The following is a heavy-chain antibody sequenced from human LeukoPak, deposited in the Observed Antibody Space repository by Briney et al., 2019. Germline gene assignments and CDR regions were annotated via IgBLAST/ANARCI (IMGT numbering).Heavy chain of an antibody. D-gene: IGHD3-3*01. CDR3: ARVLLESFWSGYHGVYFDY. CDR1: GYTFTGYY. J-gene: IGHJ4*02. Sequence: ASVKVSCKASGYTFTGYYMHWVRQAPGQGLEWMGWINPNSGGTNYAQKFQGRVTMTRDTSISTAYMELSRLRSDDTAVYYCARVLLESFWSGYHGVYFDYWGQGTLVTVSS. V-gene: IGHV1-2*02. CDR2: INPNSGGT.